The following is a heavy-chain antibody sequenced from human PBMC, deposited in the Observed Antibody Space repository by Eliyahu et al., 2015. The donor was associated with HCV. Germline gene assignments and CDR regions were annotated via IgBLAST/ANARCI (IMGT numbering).Heavy chain of an antibody. CDR2: IIPFLGIA. CDR3: ARPSFSSDFWSGPGN. J-gene: IGHJ4*02. Sequence: QVQLVQSGAEVKKPGSSVKVSCKASGGTFSSYAISWVRQAPGQGAEWIGRIIPFLGIANYAQKFQGRVTITADKSTSTAYMELSSLRSEDTAVYYCARPSFSSDFWSGPGNWGQGTLVTVSS. V-gene: IGHV1-69*04. CDR1: GGTFSSYA. D-gene: IGHD3-3*01.